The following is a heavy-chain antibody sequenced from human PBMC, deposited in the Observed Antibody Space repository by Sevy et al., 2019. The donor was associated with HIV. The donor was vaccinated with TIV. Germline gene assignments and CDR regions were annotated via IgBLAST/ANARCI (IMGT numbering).Heavy chain of an antibody. D-gene: IGHD3-3*01. CDR3: TRHWGGYYYFFDY. Sequence: SETLSLTCTVSGGSISSSDYDWGWIRQPPGKGLEWIGSIYYSGSTYYNPSLETRVSISVDTSKNQFSLKLSSVTAADTAVYYCTRHWGGYYYFFDYWGQGTLVTVSS. V-gene: IGHV4-39*01. CDR1: GGSISSSDYD. CDR2: IYYSGST. J-gene: IGHJ4*02.